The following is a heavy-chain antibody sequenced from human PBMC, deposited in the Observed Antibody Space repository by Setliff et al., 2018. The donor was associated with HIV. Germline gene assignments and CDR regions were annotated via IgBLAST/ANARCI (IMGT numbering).Heavy chain of an antibody. CDR2: IRGKSDII. D-gene: IGHD5-18*01. CDR1: GGSFSGYY. CDR3: ARGARGYSYG. Sequence: LSLTCAVYGGSFSGYYWSWIRQSPGKGLEWISHIRGKSDIIKYYVESVKGRFTISRDNANNSLYLQMNSLRAEDTAVYYCARGARGYSYGWGQGTLVTVSS. J-gene: IGHJ4*02. V-gene: IGHV3-11*04.